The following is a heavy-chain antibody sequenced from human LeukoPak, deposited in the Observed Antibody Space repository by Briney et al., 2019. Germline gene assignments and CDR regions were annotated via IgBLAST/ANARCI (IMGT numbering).Heavy chain of an antibody. V-gene: IGHV3-7*03. CDR2: IKQDGSEK. J-gene: IGHJ4*02. CDR1: GFTFSSYW. Sequence: PGGSLRLSCAASGFTFSSYWMSWVRQAPGKGLEWVANIKQDGSEKYYVDSVKGRFTISRDNAKNSLYLQMNSLRAEDTALYYCARTLAQGKYYFDYWGQGTLVTVSS. CDR3: ARTLAQGKYYFDY.